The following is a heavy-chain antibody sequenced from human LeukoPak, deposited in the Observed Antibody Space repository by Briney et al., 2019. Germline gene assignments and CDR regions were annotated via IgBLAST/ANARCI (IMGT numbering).Heavy chain of an antibody. J-gene: IGHJ6*02. V-gene: IGHV3-30*18. D-gene: IGHD3-10*01. CDR1: GFTFSSYG. Sequence: QSGGSLRLSCAASGFTFSSYGMHWVRQAPGKGLEWVAVISYDGSNKYYADSVKGRLTISRDNSKNTLYLQMNSLRAEDTAVYYCAKDLHYGSGSYSSMDVWGQGTTVTVSS. CDR2: ISYDGSNK. CDR3: AKDLHYGSGSYSSMDV.